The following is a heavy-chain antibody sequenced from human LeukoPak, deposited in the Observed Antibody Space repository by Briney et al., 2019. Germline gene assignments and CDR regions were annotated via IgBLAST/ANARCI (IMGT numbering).Heavy chain of an antibody. CDR1: GFTFSSYD. D-gene: IGHD3-10*01. Sequence: GGSLRLSCAASGFTFSSYDMSWVRQAPGKGLEWVSAISGSGGSTYYADSVRGRFTISRDNSKNTLYLQMNSLRAEDTAVYYCAKDYGSGSYYKGYFDYWGQGTLVTVSS. J-gene: IGHJ4*02. CDR3: AKDYGSGSYYKGYFDY. V-gene: IGHV3-23*01. CDR2: ISGSGGST.